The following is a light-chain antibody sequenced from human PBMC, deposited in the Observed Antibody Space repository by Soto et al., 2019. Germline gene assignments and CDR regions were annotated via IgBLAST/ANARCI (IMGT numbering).Light chain of an antibody. CDR2: DTS. Sequence: EIVLTQSPGTLSLTRGERATLSCRASQTISSTSLAWYQHKPGQAPRLLIYDTSSRALGIPDRFTGRGSGTVYTLTISRLEPEEFAVYYCQQHGSSPETFGQGTKLEIK. CDR3: QQHGSSPET. V-gene: IGKV3-20*01. J-gene: IGKJ2*01. CDR1: QTISSTS.